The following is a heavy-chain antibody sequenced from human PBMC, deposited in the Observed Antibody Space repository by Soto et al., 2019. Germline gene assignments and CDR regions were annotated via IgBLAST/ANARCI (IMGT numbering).Heavy chain of an antibody. CDR3: ARYGSGSYYFDY. CDR2: IYYSGST. CDR1: GGSVSSGSYY. Sequence: PSETLSLTCTVSGGSVSSGSYYWSWIRQPPGKGLEWIGYIYYSGSTNYNPSLKSRVTISVDTSKNQFSLKLSSVTAADTAVYYCARYGSGSYYFDYWGQGTLVTVSS. D-gene: IGHD3-10*01. J-gene: IGHJ4*02. V-gene: IGHV4-61*01.